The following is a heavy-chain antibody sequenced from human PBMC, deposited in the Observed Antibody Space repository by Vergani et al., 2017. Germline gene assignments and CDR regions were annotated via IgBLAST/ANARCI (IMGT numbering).Heavy chain of an antibody. CDR2: IIPIFGTA. Sequence: QVQLVQSGAEVKKPGSSVKVSCKASGGTFSSYAISWVRQAPGQGLEWMGGIIPIFGTANYAQKFQGRVTITADESTSTAYMELSSLRSEDTAVYYCANEGAYCGGDCYSLAEYFQHWGQGTLVTVSS. CDR3: ANEGAYCGGDCYSLAEYFQH. CDR1: GGTFSSYA. J-gene: IGHJ1*01. D-gene: IGHD2-21*02. V-gene: IGHV1-69*01.